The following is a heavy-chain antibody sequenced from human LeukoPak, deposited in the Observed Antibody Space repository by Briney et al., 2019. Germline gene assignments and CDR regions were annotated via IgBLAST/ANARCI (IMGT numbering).Heavy chain of an antibody. D-gene: IGHD1-26*01. CDR3: ARANQWELLPFDY. V-gene: IGHV4-38-2*02. CDR2: IYHSGST. Sequence: SETLSLTCTVSGYSISSGYYWGWIRQPPGKGLEWIGSIYHSGSTYYNPSLKSRVTISVDTSKNQFSLKLSSVTAADTAVYYCARANQWELLPFDYWGQGTLVTVSS. J-gene: IGHJ4*02. CDR1: GYSISSGYY.